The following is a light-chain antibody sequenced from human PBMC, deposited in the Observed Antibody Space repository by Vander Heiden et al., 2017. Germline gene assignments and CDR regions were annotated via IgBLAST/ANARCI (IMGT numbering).Light chain of an antibody. J-gene: IGLJ1*01. CDR1: SPRSYY. Sequence: SSELTQDPAVSVALGQTVRITCQGDSPRSYYASWYQQKPGQAPVLVIYGKNNWPSGIPDRFSCSSSGNTASLTITGAQAEDEADYYCNSRDSSGNHYVFGSGTKVTVL. V-gene: IGLV3-19*01. CDR3: NSRDSSGNHYV. CDR2: GKN.